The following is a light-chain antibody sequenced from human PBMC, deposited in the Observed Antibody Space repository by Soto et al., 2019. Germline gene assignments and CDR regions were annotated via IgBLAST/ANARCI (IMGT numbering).Light chain of an antibody. J-gene: IGKJ2*01. CDR3: QQSYKTPHT. CDR1: QTISTY. CDR2: DAS. V-gene: IGKV1-39*01. Sequence: DIQMTQSPSSLSASVGDRVTITCRASQTISTYLNWYQQKPGKAPRLLIYDASSLLSGVPSRFSGSGSGTNFTLTISSLQPEDFGTYYCQQSYKTPHTFGQGTKLETK.